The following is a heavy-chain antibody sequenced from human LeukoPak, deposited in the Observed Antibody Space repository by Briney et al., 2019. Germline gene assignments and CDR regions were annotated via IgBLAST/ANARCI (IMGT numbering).Heavy chain of an antibody. D-gene: IGHD3-3*01. J-gene: IGHJ6*03. CDR1: GFTFSSYA. Sequence: GGSLRLSCAASGFTFSSYAMSWVRQAPGKGLEWVSAISGSGGSTYYADSVKGRFTISRDNSKNTLYLQMNSLRAEDAAVYYCAKDLVRITIFGVVIPPGYYMDVWGKGTTVTVSS. CDR2: ISGSGGST. CDR3: AKDLVRITIFGVVIPPGYYMDV. V-gene: IGHV3-23*01.